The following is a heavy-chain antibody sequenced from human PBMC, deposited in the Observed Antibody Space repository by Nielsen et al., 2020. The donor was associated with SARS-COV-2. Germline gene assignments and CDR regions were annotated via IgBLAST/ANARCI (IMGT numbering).Heavy chain of an antibody. J-gene: IGHJ4*02. Sequence: RQAPGKGLEWVSYISSSSSYTNYADSVKGRFTISRDNAKNSLYLQMNSLRDEDTAVYYCARYGIFDYWGQGTLVTVSS. D-gene: IGHD4-17*01. CDR2: ISSSSSYT. V-gene: IGHV3-11*06. CDR3: ARYGIFDY.